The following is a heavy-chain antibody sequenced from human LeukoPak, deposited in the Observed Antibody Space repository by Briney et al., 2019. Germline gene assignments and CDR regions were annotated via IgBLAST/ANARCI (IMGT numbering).Heavy chain of an antibody. CDR3: ARDREGGGYDSYYYYMDV. CDR2: ISYDGSNK. J-gene: IGHJ6*03. D-gene: IGHD5-12*01. CDR1: GFTFSSYA. Sequence: GGSLRLSCAASGFTFSSYAMHWVRQAPGRGLEWVAVISYDGSNKYYADSVKGRFTISRDNSKNTLYLQMNSLRAEDTAVCYCARDREGGGYDSYYYYMDVWGKGTTVTVSS. V-gene: IGHV3-30*04.